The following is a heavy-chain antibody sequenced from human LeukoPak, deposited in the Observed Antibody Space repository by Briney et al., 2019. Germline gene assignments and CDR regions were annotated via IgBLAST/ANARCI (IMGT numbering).Heavy chain of an antibody. CDR3: ARESETSGWYDY. Sequence: GRSPRLSCAAPGFIFDNYAIHWVRQAPGKGLEWVSLISGDGGSTFYADSVRGRFTISRDNTRKSLSLQMSSLRSEDTALYYCARESETSGWYDYWGQGTLVTVSS. V-gene: IGHV3-43*02. J-gene: IGHJ4*02. D-gene: IGHD6-19*01. CDR2: ISGDGGST. CDR1: GFIFDNYA.